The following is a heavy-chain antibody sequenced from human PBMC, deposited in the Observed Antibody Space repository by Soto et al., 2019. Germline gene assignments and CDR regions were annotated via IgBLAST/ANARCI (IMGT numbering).Heavy chain of an antibody. CDR1: GGSFSGYY. V-gene: IGHV4-34*01. CDR3: ARGGDYGDYDY. Sequence: SETLSLTCAVSGGSFSGYYWSWIRQPPGKGLEWIGEINHSGSTNYNPSLKSRVTISVDTSKNQFSLKLSSVTAADTAVYYCARGGDYGDYDYWGQGTLVTVSS. CDR2: INHSGST. D-gene: IGHD4-17*01. J-gene: IGHJ4*02.